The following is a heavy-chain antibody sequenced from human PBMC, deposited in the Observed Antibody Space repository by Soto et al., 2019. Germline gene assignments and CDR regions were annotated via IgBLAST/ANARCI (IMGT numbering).Heavy chain of an antibody. CDR3: ARQGCSGGSCKLHYYYYMDV. D-gene: IGHD2-15*01. V-gene: IGHV5-51*01. CDR2: IYPGDSDT. Sequence: GESLKISCKGSGYSFTSYWIGWVRQMPGKGLEWMGIIYPGDSDTRYSPSFQGQVTISADKSISTAYLQWSSLKASDTAMYYCARQGCSGGSCKLHYYYYMDVWGKGTTVTVSS. J-gene: IGHJ6*03. CDR1: GYSFTSYW.